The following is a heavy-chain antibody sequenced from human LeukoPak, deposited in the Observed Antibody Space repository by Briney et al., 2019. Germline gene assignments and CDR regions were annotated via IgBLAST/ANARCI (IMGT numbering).Heavy chain of an antibody. Sequence: SETLSLTCSVSGASISSHYWSWIRQPPGKGLEWIGYIYYSGSTNYNPSLKSRVTISVDTSKNQFSLKLSSVTAADTAVYYCARVDYDFWSGYYTGNYYYGMDVWGQGTTVTVSS. V-gene: IGHV4-59*11. CDR2: IYYSGST. D-gene: IGHD3-3*01. CDR3: ARVDYDFWSGYYTGNYYYGMDV. J-gene: IGHJ6*02. CDR1: GASISSHY.